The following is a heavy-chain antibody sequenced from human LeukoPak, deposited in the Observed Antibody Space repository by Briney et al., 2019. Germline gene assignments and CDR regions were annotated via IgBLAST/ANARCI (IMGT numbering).Heavy chain of an antibody. CDR2: IISDVSGT. Sequence: GRSLRLSCAASGFTFSEYWMHWVRQAPGKGLVWVSRIISDVSGTSYADSVKGRFTISRDNSKNTLYLQLTSLRAKDTVGYYCTRDYSGSWLGFHVWGQGTMVTVSS. D-gene: IGHD6-13*01. CDR1: GFTFSEYW. V-gene: IGHV3-74*01. J-gene: IGHJ3*01. CDR3: TRDYSGSWLGFHV.